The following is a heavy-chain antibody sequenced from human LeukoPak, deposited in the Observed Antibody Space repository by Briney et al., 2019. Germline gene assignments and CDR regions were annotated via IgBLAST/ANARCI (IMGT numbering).Heavy chain of an antibody. D-gene: IGHD3-22*01. CDR3: ARRGYGLSDLDN. Sequence: GASGKVSCKASGYTFTGYYMHWVRQAPGQGLEWMGWINPNNGDTNFAQKFQGRVAMTRDTSMNTVYMELSSLRSDDTAVYYCARRGYGLSDLDNWGQGTLVTVSS. CDR2: INPNNGDT. V-gene: IGHV1-2*02. J-gene: IGHJ4*02. CDR1: GYTFTGYY.